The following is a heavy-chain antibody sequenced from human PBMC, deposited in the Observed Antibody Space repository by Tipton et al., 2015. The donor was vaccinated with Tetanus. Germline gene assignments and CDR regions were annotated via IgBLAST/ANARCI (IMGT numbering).Heavy chain of an antibody. V-gene: IGHV3-15*01. CDR1: GFTFSIFG. D-gene: IGHD5-24*01. CDR2: IKSKTDGGTT. Sequence: SLRLSCAASGFTFSIFGMHWVRRAPGKGLEWVGRIKSKTDGGTTDYAAPVKGRFTISRDDSKNTLYLQMNSLKTGDTAVYYCTARTLQDYYYGMDVWGQGTTVTVSS. J-gene: IGHJ6*02. CDR3: TARTLQDYYYGMDV.